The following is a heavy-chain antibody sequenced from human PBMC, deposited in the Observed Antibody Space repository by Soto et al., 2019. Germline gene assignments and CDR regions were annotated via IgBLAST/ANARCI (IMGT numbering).Heavy chain of an antibody. CDR1: GFTFSSYG. CDR2: IWYDGSNK. Sequence: QVQLVESGGGVVQPGMSLRLSCAASGFTFSSYGMHWVRQAPGKGLEWVAVIWYDGSNKYYADSVKGRFTISRDNSKNKLYLQMNSLRAEDTAVYYCAIDGPTPYYYGSRTALDYWGQGTLVTVSS. V-gene: IGHV3-33*01. CDR3: AIDGPTPYYYGSRTALDY. D-gene: IGHD3-10*01. J-gene: IGHJ4*02.